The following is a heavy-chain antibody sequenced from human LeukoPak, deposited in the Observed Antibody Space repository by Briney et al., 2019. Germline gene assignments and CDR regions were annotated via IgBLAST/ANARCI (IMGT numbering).Heavy chain of an antibody. Sequence: PSETLSLTCAVYGGSFSGYYWSWIRQPPGKGLEWIGEINHSGSTNYNPSLKSRVTISVDTSKNQFSLKLSSVTAADTAVYYCASPGAVAPYYFDYWGQGTLVTVSS. CDR3: ASPGAVAPYYFDY. CDR1: GGSFSGYY. J-gene: IGHJ4*02. D-gene: IGHD6-19*01. V-gene: IGHV4-34*01. CDR2: INHSGST.